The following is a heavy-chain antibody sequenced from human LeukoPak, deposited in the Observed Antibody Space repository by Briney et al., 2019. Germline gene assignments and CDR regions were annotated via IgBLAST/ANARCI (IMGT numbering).Heavy chain of an antibody. Sequence: SETLSLTCGVYGESFSGDYWTWIRQPPGKGLEWIGEINHGGKTNYNPSLKSRGTISVDTSKNQFSLKLSSVTAADTAVYYCARRGHIVVVPAAIWGTSFDPWGQGTLVTVSS. J-gene: IGHJ5*02. CDR2: INHGGKT. CDR3: ARRGHIVVVPAAIWGTSFDP. V-gene: IGHV4-34*01. D-gene: IGHD2-2*01. CDR1: GESFSGDY.